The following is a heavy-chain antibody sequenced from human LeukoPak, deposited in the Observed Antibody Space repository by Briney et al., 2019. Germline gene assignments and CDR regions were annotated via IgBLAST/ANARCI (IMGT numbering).Heavy chain of an antibody. D-gene: IGHD3-3*01. CDR1: GFTFSSYA. Sequence: GGSLRLSCAASGFTFSSYAMHWVRQAPGRGLEGVAVISYDGSNKYYADSVKGRFTISRDNSKNTLYLQMNSLRAEDTAVYYCARDWGEYDFWSGYYYYGMDVWGQGTTVTVSS. J-gene: IGHJ6*02. CDR2: ISYDGSNK. V-gene: IGHV3-30-3*01. CDR3: ARDWGEYDFWSGYYYYGMDV.